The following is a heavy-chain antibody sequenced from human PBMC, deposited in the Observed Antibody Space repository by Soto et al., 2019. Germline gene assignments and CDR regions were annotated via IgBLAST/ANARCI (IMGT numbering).Heavy chain of an antibody. V-gene: IGHV3-53*04. CDR1: GFTVSSNY. J-gene: IGHJ4*02. Sequence: GGSLRLSCAASGFTVSSNYMSWVRQAPGKGLEWVSVIYSGGSTYYADSVKGRFTISRHNSKNTLYLQMNSLRAEDTAVYYCATSQHTVTGDYFPFDYWGQGTLVTVSS. CDR3: ATSQHTVTGDYFPFDY. D-gene: IGHD7-27*01. CDR2: IYSGGST.